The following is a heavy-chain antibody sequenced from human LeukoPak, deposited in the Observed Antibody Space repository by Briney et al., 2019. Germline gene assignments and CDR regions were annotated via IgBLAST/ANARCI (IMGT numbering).Heavy chain of an antibody. Sequence: PSETLSLTXAVSGYSISSGYYWGWIRQPPGKGLEWIGSIYHSGSTYYNPSLKSRVTISVDTSKNQFSLKLSSVTAADTAVYYCARHTDAFDIWGQGTMVTVSS. V-gene: IGHV4-38-2*01. J-gene: IGHJ3*02. CDR1: GYSISSGYY. CDR3: ARHTDAFDI. CDR2: IYHSGST.